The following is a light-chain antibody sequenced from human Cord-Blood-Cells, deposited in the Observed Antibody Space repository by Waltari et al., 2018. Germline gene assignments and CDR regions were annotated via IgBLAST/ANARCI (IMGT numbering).Light chain of an antibody. CDR3: QQYNNWPRT. CDR1: QSVSSN. CDR2: CAS. V-gene: IGKV3-15*01. J-gene: IGKJ1*01. Sequence: EIVMTQSPATLSLPPGERATLSCRASQSVSSNLAWYQQKPGQAPRLLIYCASTRATGIPARFSGSGSGTEFTLTISSLQSEDFAVYYCQQYNNWPRTFGQGTKVEIK.